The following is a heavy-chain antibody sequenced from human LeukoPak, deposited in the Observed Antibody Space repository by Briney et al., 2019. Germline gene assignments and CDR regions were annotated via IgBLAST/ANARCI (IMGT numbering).Heavy chain of an antibody. CDR2: IYYSGST. CDR3: ARDAPNYYGSGSYPISNHYYYGMDV. V-gene: IGHV4-59*01. J-gene: IGHJ6*02. D-gene: IGHD3-10*01. CDR1: GGSISSYY. Sequence: SETLSLTCTVSGGSISSYYWSWIRQPPGKGLEWIGYIYYSGSTNYNPSLKSRVTISVDTSKNQFSLKLSSVTAADTAVYYCARDAPNYYGSGSYPISNHYYYGMDVWGQGTTVTVSS.